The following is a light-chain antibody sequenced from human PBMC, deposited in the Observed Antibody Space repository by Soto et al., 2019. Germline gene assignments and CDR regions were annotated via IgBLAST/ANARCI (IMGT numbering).Light chain of an antibody. Sequence: EVVLTQSPGTLSLSPGERATLSCRASQSVSNRYLSWYQQKPGQAPRLLIYSVSMRATGIPDRFSGSGSDTDFTLTISRLEPEDFATYYCQQSYSTPYTFGQGTKLEIK. V-gene: IGKV3-20*01. J-gene: IGKJ2*01. CDR2: SVS. CDR3: QQSYSTPYT. CDR1: QSVSNRY.